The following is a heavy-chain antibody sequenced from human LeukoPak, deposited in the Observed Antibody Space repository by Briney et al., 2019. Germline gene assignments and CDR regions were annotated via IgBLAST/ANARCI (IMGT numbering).Heavy chain of an antibody. J-gene: IGHJ5*02. V-gene: IGHV3-48*04. Sequence: GGSLRLSCAASGFTFSTYSMNWVRQAPGRGLEWLSYIRSSGTTTYYADSVKGRFTISRDNAKNLLFLQMNSLRAEDTAVYYCARDHRAAAGTTIWFDPWGQGTLVTVSS. CDR3: ARDHRAAAGTTIWFDP. CDR1: GFTFSTYS. D-gene: IGHD6-13*01. CDR2: IRSSGTTT.